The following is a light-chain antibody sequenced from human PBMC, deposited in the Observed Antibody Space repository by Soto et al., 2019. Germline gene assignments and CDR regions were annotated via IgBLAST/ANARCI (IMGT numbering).Light chain of an antibody. Sequence: DIVMTQSPDSLAVSLGERATINCKSSQSVLFSSNNKNYLAWFQQKVGQPPKLLIYWASTRESGVPDRFSGSGSGTEFTLTISSLQAEDVALYYCHQYYSKPLTFGRGTKVEI. CDR3: HQYYSKPLT. CDR1: QSVLFSSNNKNY. J-gene: IGKJ4*01. V-gene: IGKV4-1*01. CDR2: WAS.